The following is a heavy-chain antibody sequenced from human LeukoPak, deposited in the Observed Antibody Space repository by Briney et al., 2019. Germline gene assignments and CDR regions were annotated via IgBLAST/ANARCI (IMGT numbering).Heavy chain of an antibody. J-gene: IGHJ3*01. D-gene: IGHD5-24*01. CDR3: AKEMATIRAFDF. V-gene: IGHV3-23*01. CDR1: GFIFSTYA. Sequence: GGSLRLSCAASGFIFSTYAMRWVRQAPGKGLEGVSVIRGSGSSKYYADSVKGRFTISRDNSKNTLYLQMNRLRAVDTAVYFCAKEMATIRAFDFWGQGTMVTVSS. CDR2: IRGSGSSK.